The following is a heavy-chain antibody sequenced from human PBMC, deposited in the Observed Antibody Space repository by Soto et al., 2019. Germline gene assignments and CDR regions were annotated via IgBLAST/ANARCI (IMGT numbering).Heavy chain of an antibody. D-gene: IGHD2-2*01. CDR1: GFAFSSYA. CDR3: APVPAASSYYNTDV. J-gene: IGHJ6*02. Sequence: GSLRLSCTASGFAFSSYAMNWVLQAPGKGLEWVSGIVDTGGRTFYADSVKGRFTISRDNAKNTLYLEMNSLRAEDTAIYYCAPVPAASSYYNTDVWGQGTTVTVSS. V-gene: IGHV3-23*01. CDR2: IVDTGGRT.